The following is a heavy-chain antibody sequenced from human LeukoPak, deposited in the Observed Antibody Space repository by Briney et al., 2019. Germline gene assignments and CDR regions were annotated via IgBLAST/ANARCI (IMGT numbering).Heavy chain of an antibody. Sequence: SVKVSCKASGGTLSSYALNWVRQAPGQGLEWIGRIIPIFAIVNYAQNFQGRVTITADKSTNTAYMELSSLRFEDTAFYYCARADSSGYSLDENFDYWGQGTLVTVSP. J-gene: IGHJ4*02. CDR1: GGTLSSYA. V-gene: IGHV1-69*04. D-gene: IGHD3-22*01. CDR3: ARADSSGYSLDENFDY. CDR2: IIPIFAIV.